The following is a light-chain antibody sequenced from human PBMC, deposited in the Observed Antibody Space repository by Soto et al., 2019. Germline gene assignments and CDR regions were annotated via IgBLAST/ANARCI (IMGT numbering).Light chain of an antibody. CDR1: SGHSSYT. Sequence: QLVLTQSPSASASLGASVKLTCTLSSGHSSYTIAWHQQQPEKGPRYLMKLNSDGSHSKGDGIPDRFSGSSSGAERYLTISRLQSEDEADYSCQTWGTGIRVVGGGTKLTVL. CDR3: QTWGTGIRV. V-gene: IGLV4-69*01. J-gene: IGLJ2*01. CDR2: LNSDGSH.